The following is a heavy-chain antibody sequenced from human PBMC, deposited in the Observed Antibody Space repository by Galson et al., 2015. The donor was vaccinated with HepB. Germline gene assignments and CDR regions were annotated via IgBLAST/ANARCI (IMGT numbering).Heavy chain of an antibody. CDR3: ATGYSSGWPRSG. J-gene: IGHJ4*02. D-gene: IGHD6-19*01. CDR2: ISYDGSNK. V-gene: IGHV3-30*04. CDR1: GFTFSSYA. Sequence: SLRLSCAASGFTFSSYAMHWVRQAPGKGLEWVAVISYDGSNKYYADSVKGRFTISRDNSKNTLYLQMNSLRAEDTAVYYCATGYSSGWPRSGWGQGTPVTVSS.